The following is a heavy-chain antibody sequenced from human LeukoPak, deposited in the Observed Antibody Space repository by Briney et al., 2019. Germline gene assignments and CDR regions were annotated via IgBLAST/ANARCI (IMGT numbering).Heavy chain of an antibody. CDR3: AKGDGINHYHWFDP. J-gene: IGHJ5*02. CDR2: ISGGGDAT. Sequence: GGSLRLSCAPSGFTFSGYSMNWVRQAPGKGLEWGSGISGGGDATYYADSMKGRFTISRDNSKSTLYLQVNSLRVEDTALYYCAKGDGINHYHWFDPWGQGTQVTVSS. CDR1: GFTFSGYS. V-gene: IGHV3-23*01. D-gene: IGHD2-21*02.